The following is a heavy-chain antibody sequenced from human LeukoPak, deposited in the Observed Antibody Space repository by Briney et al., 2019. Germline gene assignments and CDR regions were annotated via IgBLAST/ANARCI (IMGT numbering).Heavy chain of an antibody. CDR2: ITAYNGNT. CDR3: ARNAITFGGVIVPNDY. Sequence: ASVKVSCKASGYTFTMYGISWVRQAPGQGLEWMGGITAYNGNTNYAQKLQGRVTMTTDPSTSTAYMELRSLRSDDTAVYYCARNAITFGGVIVPNDYWGQGTLVTVSS. CDR1: GYTFTMYG. J-gene: IGHJ4*02. D-gene: IGHD3-16*02. V-gene: IGHV1-18*01.